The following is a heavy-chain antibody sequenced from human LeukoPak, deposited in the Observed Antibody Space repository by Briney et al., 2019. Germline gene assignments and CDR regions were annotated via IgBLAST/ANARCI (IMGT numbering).Heavy chain of an antibody. CDR1: GYTSTGYY. CDR2: INPNSGGT. CDR3: ARVDTAMVYDAFDI. V-gene: IGHV1-2*02. D-gene: IGHD5-18*01. Sequence: ASVKVSCKASGYTSTGYYMHWVRQAPGQGLEWMGWINPNSGGTNYAQKFQGRVTMTRDTSISTAYMELSRLRSDDTAVYYCARVDTAMVYDAFDIWGQGTMVTVSS. J-gene: IGHJ3*02.